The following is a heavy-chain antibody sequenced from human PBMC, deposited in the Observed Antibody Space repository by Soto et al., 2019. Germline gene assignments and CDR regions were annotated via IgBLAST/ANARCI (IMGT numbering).Heavy chain of an antibody. J-gene: IGHJ5*02. V-gene: IGHV3-53*01. Sequence: GGSLRLSCAVSGFTVSSNYMSWVRQAPGKGPEWVSDIYSGGSTYYADSVKGRFTISRDNSKNTLYLQMNSLRAEDTAVYYCARERDGHNPNWFDLWGQGTLVTVSS. CDR1: GFTVSSNY. D-gene: IGHD2-8*01. CDR2: IYSGGST. CDR3: ARERDGHNPNWFDL.